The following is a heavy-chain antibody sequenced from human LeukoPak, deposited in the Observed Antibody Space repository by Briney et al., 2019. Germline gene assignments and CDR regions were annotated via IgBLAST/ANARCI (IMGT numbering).Heavy chain of an antibody. J-gene: IGHJ4*02. CDR1: GFTFSSYS. Sequence: GGSLRLSCAASGFTFSSYSMNWVRQAPGKGLEWVSSISSSSSYIYYADSVKGRFTLSRDNAKNSLYLQMNGLRAEDTAVYYCARERNSGFDYWGQGTLVTVSS. CDR2: ISSSSSYI. CDR3: ARERNSGFDY. D-gene: IGHD2/OR15-2a*01. V-gene: IGHV3-21*01.